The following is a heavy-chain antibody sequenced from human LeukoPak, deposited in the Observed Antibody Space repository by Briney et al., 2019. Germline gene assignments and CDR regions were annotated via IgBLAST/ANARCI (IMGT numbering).Heavy chain of an antibody. CDR2: INPNSGGT. D-gene: IGHD6-6*01. J-gene: IGHJ4*02. CDR3: ARESIAATGDY. Sequence: ASVKVSCKVSGYTFTGYYMHWVRQAPGQGPEWMGWINPNSGGTNYAQKFQGRVTMTRDTSISTAYMELSRLRSDDTAVYYCARESIAATGDYWGQGTLVTVSS. V-gene: IGHV1-2*02. CDR1: GYTFTGYY.